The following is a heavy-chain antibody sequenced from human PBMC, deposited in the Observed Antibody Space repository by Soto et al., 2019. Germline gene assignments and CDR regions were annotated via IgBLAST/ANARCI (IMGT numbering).Heavy chain of an antibody. Sequence: QVQLVQSGAEVKKPGSSVKVSCQASGGTFNNFAFTWVRQAPGQGLEWLGGIMPVFDTANTAQRYQGRVTITADEFTSTVSMEMSSLRADDTAVYYWAAATSSPVSSACHRYGMDVWGQGTTVDVSS. CDR3: AAATSSPVSSACHRYGMDV. CDR2: IMPVFDTA. D-gene: IGHD2-2*01. CDR1: GGTFNNFA. J-gene: IGHJ6*02. V-gene: IGHV1-69*01.